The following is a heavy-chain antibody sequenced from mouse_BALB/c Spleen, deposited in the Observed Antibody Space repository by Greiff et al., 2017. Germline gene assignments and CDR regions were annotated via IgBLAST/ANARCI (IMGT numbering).Heavy chain of an antibody. Sequence: HVQVQQSGPCLVAPSQSPSITCPGSGVSLNGFGVNWVRQPPGKGLEWLGMIWGDGSTDYNSALKSRLSISKDNSKSQVFLKMNSLQTDDTAMYYCAKELRRYAMDYWGQGTSVTVSS. J-gene: IGHJ4*01. CDR1: GVSLNGFG. CDR3: AKELRRYAMDY. D-gene: IGHD2-4*01. CDR2: IWGDGST. V-gene: IGHV2-6-7*01.